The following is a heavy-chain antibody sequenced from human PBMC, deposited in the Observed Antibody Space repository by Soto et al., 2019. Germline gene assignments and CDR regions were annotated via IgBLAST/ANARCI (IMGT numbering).Heavy chain of an antibody. V-gene: IGHV3-48*01. Sequence: PGGSLRLSCAASGFTFTYYNMIWVRQAPGKGLEWVSYISGSSTSIYYADSVKGRFTISRDNSKNTLYLQMNSLRAEDTAVYYCTKDPESVPGYYYGMDVWGQGTTVTVSS. CDR1: GFTFTYYN. J-gene: IGHJ6*02. CDR3: TKDPESVPGYYYGMDV. CDR2: ISGSSTSI.